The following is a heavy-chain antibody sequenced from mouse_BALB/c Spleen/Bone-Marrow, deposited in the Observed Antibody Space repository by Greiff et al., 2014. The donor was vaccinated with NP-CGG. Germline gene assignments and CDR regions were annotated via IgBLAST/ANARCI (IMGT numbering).Heavy chain of an antibody. CDR3: TRGLGFDQ. V-gene: IGHV14-3*02. CDR1: GFNIKDTY. D-gene: IGHD4-1*01. J-gene: IGHJ2*01. CDR2: IDPANGNT. Sequence: SGAELVKPGASVKLSCTASGFNIKDTYMHWVKQRPEQGLEWIGRIDPANGNTKYDPKFQGKATITADISSNTAYLHLSSLTSEDTAVYYSTRGLGFDQWGQGTTLTVSS.